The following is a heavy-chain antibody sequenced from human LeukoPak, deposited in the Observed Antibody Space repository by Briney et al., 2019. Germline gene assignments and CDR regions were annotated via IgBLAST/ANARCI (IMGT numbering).Heavy chain of an antibody. CDR1: GFTFSSYA. CDR2: ISGSGGST. J-gene: IGHJ6*02. CDR3: AKHMGRYCFYGMDV. D-gene: IGHD3-10*01. V-gene: IGHV3-23*01. Sequence: GGSLRLSCAASGFTFSSYAMSWVRQAPGKGLEWVSAISGSGGSTYYADSVKGRFTISRDNSKNTQYLQMNTLRAEDTAVYYCAKHMGRYCFYGMDVWGQGTTVTVS.